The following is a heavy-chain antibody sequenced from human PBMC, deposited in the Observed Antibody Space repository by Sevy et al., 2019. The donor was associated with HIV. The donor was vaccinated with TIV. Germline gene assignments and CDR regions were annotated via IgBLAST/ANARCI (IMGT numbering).Heavy chain of an antibody. Sequence: GGSLRLSCAASGFTFSTYTMNWVRQAPGKGLEWVSSITSSSNYIYYADSVKGRFTISRDNATDSVYLQMNSLRAEDTAVYYCARPYGSGSWEAFDIWGQGTMVTVSS. CDR2: ITSSSNYI. CDR1: GFTFSTYT. J-gene: IGHJ3*02. V-gene: IGHV3-21*01. D-gene: IGHD3-10*01. CDR3: ARPYGSGSWEAFDI.